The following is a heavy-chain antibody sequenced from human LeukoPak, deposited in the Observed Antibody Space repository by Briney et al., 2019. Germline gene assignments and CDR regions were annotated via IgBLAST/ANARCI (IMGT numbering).Heavy chain of an antibody. V-gene: IGHV4-39*01. CDR2: IYYSGST. J-gene: IGHJ5*02. Sequence: SETLSLTCTVSGGSISSSSYYWGWIRQPPGKGLEWIGSIYYSGSTYYNPSLKSRVTISVDTSKNQFSLKLSSVTAADTAVYYCARQGVGIVVVTAIHNWFDPWGQGTLVTVSS. CDR3: ARQGVGIVVVTAIHNWFDP. CDR1: GGSISSSSYY. D-gene: IGHD2-21*02.